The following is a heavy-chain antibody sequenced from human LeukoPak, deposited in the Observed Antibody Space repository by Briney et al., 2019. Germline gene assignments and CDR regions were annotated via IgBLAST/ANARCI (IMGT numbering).Heavy chain of an antibody. V-gene: IGHV1-2*02. Sequence: ASVKVSCKASGYTFTGYYMHWVRQAPGQGLEWMGWINPNSGGTNYAQKFQGRVTMTRDTSISTAYMELSRLRSDDTAVYYCARAGDRSIVPSSWFDPWGQGTLVTVSS. D-gene: IGHD3-22*01. J-gene: IGHJ5*02. CDR2: INPNSGGT. CDR3: ARAGDRSIVPSSWFDP. CDR1: GYTFTGYY.